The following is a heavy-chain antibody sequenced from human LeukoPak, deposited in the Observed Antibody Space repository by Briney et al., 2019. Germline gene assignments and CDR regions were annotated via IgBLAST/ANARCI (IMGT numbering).Heavy chain of an antibody. J-gene: IGHJ4*02. Sequence: GGSLRLSCAASGFTVTSKYMSWVRQAPGKGLEWVSAIYSGGNTYYADSVKGRFTISRDNSKNTLYLQMNSLRAEDTAVYYCAKAPRGYSGYDTQTLFDYWGQGTLVTVSS. V-gene: IGHV3-53*05. CDR2: IYSGGNT. CDR1: GFTVTSKY. D-gene: IGHD5-12*01. CDR3: AKAPRGYSGYDTQTLFDY.